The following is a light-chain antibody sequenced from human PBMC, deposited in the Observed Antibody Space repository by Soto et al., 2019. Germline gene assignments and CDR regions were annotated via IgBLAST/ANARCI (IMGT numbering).Light chain of an antibody. CDR1: QNINNK. CDR2: GAS. J-gene: IGKJ4*01. Sequence: EIVVTQSPATLSLSPGQRATLSCRTSQNINNKLVWYQQKPGQAPRLLIYGASTRATGIPARFSGSGSGTEFTLTISSLQSEDSAVYSCQHYNNWPLTFGGGTKAEIK. CDR3: QHYNNWPLT. V-gene: IGKV3-15*01.